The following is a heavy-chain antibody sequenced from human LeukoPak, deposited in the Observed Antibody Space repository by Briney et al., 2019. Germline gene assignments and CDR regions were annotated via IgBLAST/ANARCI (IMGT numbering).Heavy chain of an antibody. CDR3: ARYAGDYYGMDV. D-gene: IGHD4-17*01. CDR1: GFTFSSYA. J-gene: IGHJ6*02. V-gene: IGHV3-30-3*01. Sequence: GGSLRLSCAASGFTFSSYAMHWVRQAPGKGLEWVAVISYDGSNKYYADSVKGRFTISRDNSKNTLYLQMNSLRSEDTAVYYCARYAGDYYGMDVWGQGTTVTVSS. CDR2: ISYDGSNK.